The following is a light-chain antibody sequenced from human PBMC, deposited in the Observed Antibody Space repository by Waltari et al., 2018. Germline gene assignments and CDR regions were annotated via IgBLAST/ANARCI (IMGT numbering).Light chain of an antibody. V-gene: IGKV3-20*01. CDR2: GAS. CDR3: QQYGSSPQT. Sequence: EIVLTQSPGTLSLSPGDRATLSCRASQSVSSSYLTWYQQKPGQAPRLLIYGASSRATGIPDRFSGSGSVTDFTLTISRLDPEYFAVYSCQQYGSSPQTFGQGTKLEIK. J-gene: IGKJ2*01. CDR1: QSVSSSY.